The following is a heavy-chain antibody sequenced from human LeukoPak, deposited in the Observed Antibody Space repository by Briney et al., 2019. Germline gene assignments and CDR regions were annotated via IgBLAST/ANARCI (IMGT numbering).Heavy chain of an antibody. D-gene: IGHD1-26*01. CDR3: ARVRSGSYYTFDY. J-gene: IGHJ4*02. CDR2: IKQDGSEK. Sequence: GGSLRLSCAASGFTFSSYWMSWVRQAPGKGLEWVANIKQDGSEKYYVDSVKGRFTISRDNAKNSLYLQMNSLRAEDTAVYYCARVRSGSYYTFDYWGQGTLVTVSS. CDR1: GFTFSSYW. V-gene: IGHV3-7*01.